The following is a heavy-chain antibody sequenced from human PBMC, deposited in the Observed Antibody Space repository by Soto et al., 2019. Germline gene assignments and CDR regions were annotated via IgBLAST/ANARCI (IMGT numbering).Heavy chain of an antibody. CDR2: IRSKANSYAT. CDR1: GFTFSGSA. D-gene: IGHD2-15*01. CDR3: TTLGYCSGGSCPRTNYYYYYMDV. J-gene: IGHJ6*03. Sequence: PGGSLRLSCAASGFTFSGSAMHWVRQASGKGLEWVGRIRSKANSYATAYAASVKGRFTISRDDSKNTAYLQMNSLKTEDTAVYYCTTLGYCSGGSCPRTNYYYYYMDVWGKGTTVTVSS. V-gene: IGHV3-73*01.